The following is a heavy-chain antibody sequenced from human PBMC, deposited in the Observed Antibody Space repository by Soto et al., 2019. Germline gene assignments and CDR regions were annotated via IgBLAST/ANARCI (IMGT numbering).Heavy chain of an antibody. D-gene: IGHD6-13*01. J-gene: IGHJ6*02. CDR1: GYSFTSYW. V-gene: IGHV5-51*01. Sequence: GEALKISCKGSGYSFTSYWINWVRQMPGKGLEWMGIIYPGDSDTRYSPSVQGQVTIAVEKAINTAYLQWRGLKASAPAVYYCASHHGSPGSYFGMDVWGRGPTVTVSS. CDR2: IYPGDSDT. CDR3: ASHHGSPGSYFGMDV.